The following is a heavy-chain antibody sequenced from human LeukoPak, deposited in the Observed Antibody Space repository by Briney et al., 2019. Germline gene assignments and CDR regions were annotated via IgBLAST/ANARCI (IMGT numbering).Heavy chain of an antibody. CDR2: INPSGGST. Sequence: GASVKVSCKASGYTFTSYDINWVRQAPGQGLEWMGIINPSGGSTSYAQKFQGRVTMTRDTSTSTVYMELSSLRSEDTAVYYCARGGLDYYGSGSKNYYYYYMDVWGKGTTVTVSS. CDR3: ARGGLDYYGSGSKNYYYYYMDV. CDR1: GYTFTSYD. V-gene: IGHV1-46*01. J-gene: IGHJ6*03. D-gene: IGHD3-10*01.